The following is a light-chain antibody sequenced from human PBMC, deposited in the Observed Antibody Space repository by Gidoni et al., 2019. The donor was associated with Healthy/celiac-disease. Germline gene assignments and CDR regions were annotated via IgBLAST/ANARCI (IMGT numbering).Light chain of an antibody. CDR1: TGAVTRGYY. J-gene: IGLJ3*02. CDR3: LLYYGGAWV. Sequence: QTVVTPAPSLTVSPGGTVTLTCASSTGAVTRGYYPTGFQQKPGQAPMALMYSTSNTHSRTPARFSGSLLGGKAALTLSGVQPEDEAEYYCLLYYGGAWVFGGGTKLTVL. CDR2: STS. V-gene: IGLV7-43*01.